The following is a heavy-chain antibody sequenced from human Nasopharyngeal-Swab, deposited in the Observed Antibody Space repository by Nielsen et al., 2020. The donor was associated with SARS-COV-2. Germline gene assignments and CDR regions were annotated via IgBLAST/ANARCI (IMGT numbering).Heavy chain of an antibody. Sequence: GGSLRLSCTASGFTFGDYAMSWVRQAPGKWLEWVGFIRSKAYGGTTEYAASVKGRFTISRDGSKSIAYPQMNSLKTEDTAVYYCTFDSSGYYPHDAFDIWGQGTMVTVSS. CDR2: IRSKAYGGTT. J-gene: IGHJ3*02. CDR1: GFTFGDYA. CDR3: TFDSSGYYPHDAFDI. D-gene: IGHD3-22*01. V-gene: IGHV3-49*04.